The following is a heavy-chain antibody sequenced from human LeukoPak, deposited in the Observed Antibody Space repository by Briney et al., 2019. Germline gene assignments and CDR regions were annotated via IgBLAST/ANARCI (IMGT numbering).Heavy chain of an antibody. Sequence: PSETLSLTCAVYGGSFSGYYWSWIRQPPGKGLEWIGEINHSGSTNYNPSLKSRVTISVDTSKNQFSLKLSSVTAADTAVYYCASGEEAFDIWGQGTMVTVSS. CDR1: GGSFSGYY. J-gene: IGHJ3*02. CDR3: ASGEEAFDI. V-gene: IGHV4-34*01. CDR2: INHSGST.